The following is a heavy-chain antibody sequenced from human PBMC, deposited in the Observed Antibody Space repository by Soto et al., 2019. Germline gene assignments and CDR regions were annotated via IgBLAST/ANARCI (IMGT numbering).Heavy chain of an antibody. D-gene: IGHD1-26*01. V-gene: IGHV3-48*03. CDR3: AIFLEYYFQPGAFAI. CDR1: GFTLSSSE. J-gene: IGHJ3*02. Sequence: PGGSLRLSCAASGFTLSSSEMNWVRQAPGKGLEWVSYVGSSGNTKYYADSVKGRFTISRDNAKNSLYLQMNSLRAEDTAVYYCAIFLEYYFQPGAFAIRGQGTMVTVS. CDR2: VGSSGNTK.